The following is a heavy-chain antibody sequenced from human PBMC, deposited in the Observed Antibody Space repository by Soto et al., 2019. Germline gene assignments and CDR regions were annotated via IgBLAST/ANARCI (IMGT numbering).Heavy chain of an antibody. J-gene: IGHJ6*02. CDR2: IIPIFGTA. CDR1: GGTFSSYA. V-gene: IGHV1-69*13. Sequence: ASVKVSCKASGGTFSSYAISWVRQAPGQGLEWMGGIIPIFGTANYAQQFQGRVTITADESTSTAYMELSSLRSEDTAVYYCARDQCSSTSCYRGRGSYYYGMDVWGQGTTVTVSS. D-gene: IGHD2-2*02. CDR3: ARDQCSSTSCYRGRGSYYYGMDV.